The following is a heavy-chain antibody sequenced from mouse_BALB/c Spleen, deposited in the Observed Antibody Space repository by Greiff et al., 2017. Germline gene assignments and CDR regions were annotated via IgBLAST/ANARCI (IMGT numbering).Heavy chain of an antibody. CDR2: IYPYNGGT. CDR3: ARWGDYYGSSYWYFDV. Sequence: VQLQQSGPELVKPGASVKISCKASGYTFTDYNMHWVKQSHGKSLEWIGYIYPYNGGTGYNQKFKSKATLTVDNSSSTAYMELRSLTSEDSAVYYCARWGDYYGSSYWYFDVWGAGTTVTVSS. V-gene: IGHV1S29*02. J-gene: IGHJ1*01. D-gene: IGHD1-1*01. CDR1: GYTFTDYN.